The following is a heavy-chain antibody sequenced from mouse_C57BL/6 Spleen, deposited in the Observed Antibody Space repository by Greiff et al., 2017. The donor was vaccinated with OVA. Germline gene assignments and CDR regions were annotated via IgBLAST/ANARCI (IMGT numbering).Heavy chain of an antibody. D-gene: IGHD2-4*01. V-gene: IGHV3-6*01. J-gene: IGHJ1*03. CDR2: ISYDGSN. CDR3: ARGGGLRAPYWYCDV. Sequence: EVKLVESGPGLVKPSQSLSLTCSVTGYSITSGYYWNWIRQFPGNKLEWMGYISYDGSNNYNPSLKNRISITRDTSKNQFFLKLNSVTTEDTATYYCARGGGLRAPYWYCDVWGTGTTVTVSS. CDR1: GYSITSGYY.